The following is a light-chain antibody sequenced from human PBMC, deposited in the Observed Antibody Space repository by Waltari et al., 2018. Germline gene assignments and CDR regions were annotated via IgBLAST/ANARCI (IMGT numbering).Light chain of an antibody. CDR3: QMYVRLPAT. CDR2: DAS. J-gene: IGKJ1*01. V-gene: IGKV3-20*01. CDR1: QSVSRS. Sequence: EIVLTQSPGTLSLSPGERATLSCRASQSVSRSLAGYQQKPGQAPRLLIYDASSRATGIPDRFSGSGSGTDFSLTISRVEPEDFAVYYCQMYVRLPATFGQGTKVEVK.